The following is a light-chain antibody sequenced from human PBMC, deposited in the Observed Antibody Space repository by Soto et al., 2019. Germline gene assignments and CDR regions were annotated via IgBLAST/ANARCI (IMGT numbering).Light chain of an antibody. Sequence: QSALTQPPSASGSPGQSVTISCTGTSSDVGAYNYVSWYQQHAGKAPKLVIYEVTKRPSGVPDRFSGSKSANTASLTVSGLQAEDDADYYSSSFASSNTWVFGGGTKLTVL. CDR2: EVT. J-gene: IGLJ3*02. CDR3: SSFASSNTWV. V-gene: IGLV2-8*01. CDR1: SSDVGAYNY.